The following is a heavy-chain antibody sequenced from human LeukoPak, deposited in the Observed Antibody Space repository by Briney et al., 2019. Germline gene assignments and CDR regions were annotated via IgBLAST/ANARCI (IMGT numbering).Heavy chain of an antibody. CDR1: GYTFTSYY. CDR2: IITSAGST. V-gene: IGHV1-46*01. D-gene: IGHD5-18*01. J-gene: IGHJ4*02. Sequence: ASVKVSCKASGYTFTSYYMHWVRQAPGQGLEWMGLIITSAGSTTYAQNFQGRVTLTRDTSTSTVYMEMSSLRSEDTAVYYCARVEGLTATVTDWGQGTLVTVSS. CDR3: ARVEGLTATVTD.